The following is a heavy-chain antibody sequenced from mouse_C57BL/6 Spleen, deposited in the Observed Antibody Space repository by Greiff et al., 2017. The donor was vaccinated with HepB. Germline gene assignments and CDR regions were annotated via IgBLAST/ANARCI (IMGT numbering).Heavy chain of an antibody. Sequence: QVQLQQPGAELVKPGASVKLSCKASGYTFTSYWMHWVKQRPGQGLEWIGMIHPNSGSTNYNEKFKSKATLTVDKSSSTAYMQLSSLTSEDSAVYYCARWADGYDVFDYWGQGTTLTVSS. D-gene: IGHD2-2*01. CDR1: GYTFTSYW. CDR2: IHPNSGST. J-gene: IGHJ2*01. V-gene: IGHV1-64*01. CDR3: ARWADGYDVFDY.